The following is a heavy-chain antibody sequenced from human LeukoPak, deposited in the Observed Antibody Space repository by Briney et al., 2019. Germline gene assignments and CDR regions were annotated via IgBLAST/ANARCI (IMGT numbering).Heavy chain of an antibody. V-gene: IGHV1-69*01. J-gene: IGHJ4*02. CDR3: ARESGGYLFDY. CDR1: GGTFSNFA. D-gene: IGHD3-22*01. Sequence: ASVKVSCKASGGTFSNFAVSWVRQAPGQGLEWMGGIIPVFGATTYAENFQDRVTITADESTGTAYMELSSLRSEDTAVYYCARESGGYLFDYWGQGTLVTVSS. CDR2: IIPVFGAT.